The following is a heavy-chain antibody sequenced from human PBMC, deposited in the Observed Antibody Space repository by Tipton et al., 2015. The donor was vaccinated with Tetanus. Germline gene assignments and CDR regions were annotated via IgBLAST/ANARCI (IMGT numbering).Heavy chain of an antibody. D-gene: IGHD5-12*01. CDR1: GFTFSSYS. V-gene: IGHV3-48*02. CDR2: ISSSSTI. J-gene: IGHJ6*02. CDR3: ARDNGGYDYYYYGMDV. Sequence: SLRLSCAASGFTFSSYSMNWVRQAPGKGLEWVPYISSSSTIYYADSVKGRFTISRDNAKNSLYLQMNSLRDEDTAVYYCARDNGGYDYYYYGMDVWGQGTTVTVSS.